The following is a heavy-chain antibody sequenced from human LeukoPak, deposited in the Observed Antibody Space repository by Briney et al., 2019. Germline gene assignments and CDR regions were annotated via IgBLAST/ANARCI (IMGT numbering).Heavy chain of an antibody. CDR3: ASLRERSYYARGFDY. Sequence: NSSETLSLTCSVSGGSISSYYWSWIRQPPGKGLAWIGSIYYSGSTYYNPSLKSRVTISVDTSKNQFSLKLSSVTAADTAVYYCASLRERSYYARGFDYWGQGTLVTVSS. J-gene: IGHJ4*02. CDR1: GGSISSYY. CDR2: IYYSGST. V-gene: IGHV4-39*01. D-gene: IGHD1-26*01.